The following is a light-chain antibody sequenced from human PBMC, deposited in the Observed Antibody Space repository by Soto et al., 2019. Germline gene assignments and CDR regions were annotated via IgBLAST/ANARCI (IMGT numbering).Light chain of an antibody. CDR2: LNSDGSH. V-gene: IGLV4-69*01. CDR1: SGHSSHA. CDR3: QTWGTGIQV. Sequence: QAVVTQSPSASASLGASVKLTCTLSSGHSSHAIAWHQQQPEKGPRYLMKLNSDGSHSKGDGIPDRFSGSSSGAERYLTSSSLQSEDEADYYCQTWGTGIQVFGGGTKLTVL. J-gene: IGLJ2*01.